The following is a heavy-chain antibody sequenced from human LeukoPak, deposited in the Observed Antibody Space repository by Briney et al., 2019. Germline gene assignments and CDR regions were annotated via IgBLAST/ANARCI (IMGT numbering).Heavy chain of an antibody. D-gene: IGHD5-18*01. CDR2: IYTGGNT. Sequence: GGSLRLSCAASGFTVSGNYMSWVRQAPGKGLEWVSVIYTGGNTYYADSMKGRFTISRDNSKNTLYLQMNSLRADDTAIYYCARAGYSYGTPFDYWGQGTLVTVSS. CDR1: GFTVSGNY. CDR3: ARAGYSYGTPFDY. V-gene: IGHV3-53*01. J-gene: IGHJ4*02.